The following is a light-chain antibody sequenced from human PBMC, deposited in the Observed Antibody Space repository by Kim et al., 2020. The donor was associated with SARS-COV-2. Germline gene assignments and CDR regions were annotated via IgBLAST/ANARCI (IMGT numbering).Light chain of an antibody. V-gene: IGKV1-5*01. CDR3: QQYNRYWT. CDR2: DAS. CDR1: QSVSWW. Sequence: IQMTQSPSTLSASVGDRVTITCRASQSVSWWLAWYQQKPGKAPKLLIYDASTLETGVPSRFSGSGSGTEFTLTISSLQPDDFATYYCQQYNRYWTFGQGPKVEI. J-gene: IGKJ1*01.